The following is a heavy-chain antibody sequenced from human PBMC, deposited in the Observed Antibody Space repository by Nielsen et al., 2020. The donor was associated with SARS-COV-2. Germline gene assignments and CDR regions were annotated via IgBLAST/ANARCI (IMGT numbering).Heavy chain of an antibody. CDR3: ARGSNGYDTSGFDY. V-gene: IGHV7-4-1*02. CDR1: GYTFSSYD. Sequence: ASVKVSCKASGYTFSSYDINWVRQATGQGLEWMGWINTNTGHPMYAQGSTGRFVFSLDTSVSTAYLQITSLKAEDTAVYYCARGSNGYDTSGFDYWGQGTLATVSS. J-gene: IGHJ4*02. CDR2: INTNTGHP. D-gene: IGHD3-22*01.